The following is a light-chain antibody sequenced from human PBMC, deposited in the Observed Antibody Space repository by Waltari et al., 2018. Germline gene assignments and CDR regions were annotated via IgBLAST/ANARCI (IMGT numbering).Light chain of an antibody. V-gene: IGLV2-11*01. J-gene: IGLJ3*02. CDR3: CSYAGSYTWV. Sequence: QSALTQPRSVSGSPGQSVTISCSGTSSDIGAWKYVSWYQQHPGKAPNLLLSEAIKRPSGVPDRFSGSKSGNTSSLTISWLQAEDEAEYYCCSYAGSYTWVFGRGTKVTVL. CDR2: EAI. CDR1: SSDIGAWKY.